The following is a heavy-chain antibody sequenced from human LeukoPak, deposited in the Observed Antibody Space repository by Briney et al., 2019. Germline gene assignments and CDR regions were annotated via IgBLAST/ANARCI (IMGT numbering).Heavy chain of an antibody. CDR2: IYYSGST. J-gene: IGHJ3*02. V-gene: IGHV4-30-4*01. Sequence: PSETLSLTCTVSGGSISSGDYYWSWIRQPPGKGLEWIGYIYYSGSTYYNPSLKSRVTISVDTSKNQFSLKLSSVTAADTAVYYCARSRGSGYYYGTNDAFDIWGQGTMVTVSS. D-gene: IGHD3-22*01. CDR3: ARSRGSGYYYGTNDAFDI. CDR1: GGSISSGDYY.